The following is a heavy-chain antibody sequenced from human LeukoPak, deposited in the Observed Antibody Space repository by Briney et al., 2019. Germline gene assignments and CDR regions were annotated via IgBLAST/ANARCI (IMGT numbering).Heavy chain of an antibody. V-gene: IGHV3-23*01. Sequence: GGSLRLSCAASGFTFSSYAMSWVRQAPGKGLEWVSVISGSGDNTYYADSVKGRFTISRDKDKNSVYLQMTSLRAEDAAVYYCARESGSRSYYYYMDVWGKGTTVTVSS. J-gene: IGHJ6*03. D-gene: IGHD2-2*01. CDR1: GFTFSSYA. CDR2: ISGSGDNT. CDR3: ARESGSRSYYYYMDV.